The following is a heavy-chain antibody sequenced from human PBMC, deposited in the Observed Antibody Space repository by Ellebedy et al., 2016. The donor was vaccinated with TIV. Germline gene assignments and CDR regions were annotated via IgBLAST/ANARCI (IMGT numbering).Heavy chain of an antibody. Sequence: SETLSLXXSVSGGSVSTTTYYWVWVRQPPGKGLEWIGSISFSGDTSYNPSLESRVPLSVDTSKNQFSLMVTSMTAADTAVYYRARLSSGWYGWFDPWGQGTLVTVSS. J-gene: IGHJ5*02. CDR3: ARLSSGWYGWFDP. V-gene: IGHV4-39*01. CDR2: ISFSGDT. D-gene: IGHD6-19*01. CDR1: GGSVSTTTYY.